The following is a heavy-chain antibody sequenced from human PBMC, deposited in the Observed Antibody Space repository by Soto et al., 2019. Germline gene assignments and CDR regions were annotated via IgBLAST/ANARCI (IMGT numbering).Heavy chain of an antibody. Sequence: RGESLKISCKGSGYSFTSYWISWVRQMPGKGLEWMGRIDPSDSYTNYSPSFQGHVTISADKSISTAYLQWSSLKASDTAMYYCASNYYYDSSGGYGMDVWGQGTTVTVSS. CDR2: IDPSDSYT. CDR3: ASNYYYDSSGGYGMDV. V-gene: IGHV5-10-1*01. J-gene: IGHJ6*02. CDR1: GYSFTSYW. D-gene: IGHD3-22*01.